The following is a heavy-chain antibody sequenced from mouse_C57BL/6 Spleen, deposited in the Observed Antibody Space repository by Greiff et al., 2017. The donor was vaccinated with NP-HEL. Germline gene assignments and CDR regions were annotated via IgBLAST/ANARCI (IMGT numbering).Heavy chain of an antibody. V-gene: IGHV5-17*01. CDR3: AYLLGLRHAMDY. CDR1: GFTFSDYG. CDR2: ISSGSSTI. D-gene: IGHD2-2*01. Sequence: DVMLVESGGGLVKPGGSLKLSCAASGFTFSDYGMHWVRQAPEKGLEWVAYISSGSSTIYYADKVKGRFTISRDNAKNTLFLQMTSLRSEDTAMYYCAYLLGLRHAMDYWGQGTSVTVSS. J-gene: IGHJ4*01.